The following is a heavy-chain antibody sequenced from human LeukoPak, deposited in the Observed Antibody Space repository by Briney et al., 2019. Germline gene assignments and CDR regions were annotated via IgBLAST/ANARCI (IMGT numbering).Heavy chain of an antibody. CDR1: GFTVSSNY. CDR2: IYSGGST. Sequence: GGSLRLSCAASGFTVSSNYMSWVRQAPGKGLEWVSVIYSGGSTYYADSVTGRFTISRDNSRNTLYLQMNSLRAEDTAVYYCARDYDSTFDYWGQGTLVTVSS. V-gene: IGHV3-53*01. CDR3: ARDYDSTFDY. D-gene: IGHD3-22*01. J-gene: IGHJ4*02.